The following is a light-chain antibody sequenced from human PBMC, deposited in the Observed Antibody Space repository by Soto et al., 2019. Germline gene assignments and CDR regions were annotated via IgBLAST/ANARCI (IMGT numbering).Light chain of an antibody. CDR1: SSDVGGYNY. V-gene: IGLV2-14*01. CDR2: EVS. J-gene: IGLJ1*01. Sequence: QSALTQPASESGSPGQSITISCTGTSSDVGGYNYVSWYQQHPGKAPKLMIYEVSYRPSGFSNRFSGSKSGNTASLTISGLQAEDDADYYCSSYTVSDTLIFGTGTKLTVL. CDR3: SSYTVSDTLI.